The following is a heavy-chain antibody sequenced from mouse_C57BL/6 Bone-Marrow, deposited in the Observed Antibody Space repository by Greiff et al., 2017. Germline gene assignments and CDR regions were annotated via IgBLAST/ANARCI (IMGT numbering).Heavy chain of an antibody. CDR3: ARSKLRYAMDY. Sequence: EVHLVESGGDLVKPGGSLKLSCAASGFTFSSYGMSWVRQTPDKRLEWVATISSGGSYTYYPDSVKGRFTISRDNAKNTLYLQMSSLKSEDTAMYYCARSKLRYAMDYWGQGTSVTVSS. CDR2: ISSGGSYT. V-gene: IGHV5-6*01. D-gene: IGHD1-1*01. CDR1: GFTFSSYG. J-gene: IGHJ4*01.